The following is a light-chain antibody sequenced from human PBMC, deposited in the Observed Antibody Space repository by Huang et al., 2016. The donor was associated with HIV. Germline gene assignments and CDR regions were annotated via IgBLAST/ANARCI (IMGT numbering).Light chain of an antibody. J-gene: IGKJ4*01. Sequence: IVLTQSPATLSLSPGERATLSCRASQRLNKVLAGYQQKPGQAPRLLIYNATDRATGVPARFSGGGSGTDFTLTITDLKAEDFAIYYCQQRSSSLTFGGGTKVEIK. CDR3: QQRSSSLT. CDR1: QRLNKV. CDR2: NAT. V-gene: IGKV3-11*01.